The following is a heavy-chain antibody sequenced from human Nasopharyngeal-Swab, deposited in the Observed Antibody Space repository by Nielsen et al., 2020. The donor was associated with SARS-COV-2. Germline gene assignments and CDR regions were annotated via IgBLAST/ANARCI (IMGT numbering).Heavy chain of an antibody. V-gene: IGHV5-51*01. CDR1: GYRFSTYW. D-gene: IGHD5-12*01. J-gene: IGHJ6*02. CDR2: IYPRDSDT. CDR3: VRPEGVATSFKYYFQYGMDV. Sequence: ESLKISCQGSGYRFSTYWINWVRQMPGKGLEWMGIIYPRDSDTRYSPSFQGQVTISADKSISTAYLQWSSLKASDTAMYYCVRPEGVATSFKYYFQYGMDVWGQGTMVTVPS.